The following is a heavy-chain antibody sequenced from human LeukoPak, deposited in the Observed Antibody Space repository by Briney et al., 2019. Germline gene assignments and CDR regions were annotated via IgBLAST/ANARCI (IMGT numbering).Heavy chain of an antibody. D-gene: IGHD3-10*01. CDR2: IYYSGST. CDR1: GGSVSSGSYY. J-gene: IGHJ4*02. CDR3: ARSRAPLLCFGELETHHFDY. Sequence: SSETLSLTCTVSGGSVSSGSYYWSWIRQPPAKGLEWIGNIYYSGSTNYNPSLKSRVTISVDTSKNQFSLKLSSVTAADTAVYYCARSRAPLLCFGELETHHFDYWGQGTLVTVSS. V-gene: IGHV4-61*01.